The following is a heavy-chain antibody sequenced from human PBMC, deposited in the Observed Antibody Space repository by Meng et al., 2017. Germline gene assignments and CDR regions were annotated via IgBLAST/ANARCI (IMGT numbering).Heavy chain of an antibody. V-gene: IGHV3-21*01. J-gene: IGHJ4*02. D-gene: IGHD3-22*01. Sequence: GESLKISCAASGFTFSSYSMNWVRQAPGKGLEWVPSISSSSSYICYAESVKGRFTISRDNAKNSLYLQMNSLRAEDTAVYYCARDLVYYYDSSGYYYFDYWGQGTPVTVSS. CDR3: ARDLVYYYDSSGYYYFDY. CDR1: GFTFSSYS. CDR2: ISSSSSYI.